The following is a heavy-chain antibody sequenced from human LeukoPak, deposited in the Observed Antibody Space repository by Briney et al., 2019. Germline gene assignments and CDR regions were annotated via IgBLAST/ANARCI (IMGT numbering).Heavy chain of an antibody. Sequence: TGGSLRLSCAASGFRFSSYAISWVRQAPGKGLEWVSVISGSGAKTYYADSVNGRFTISRDNSKNSLDLQINSLRDEDTAIYYCSKYNWNDGYFYYGWDVWGQGTRVTVSS. V-gene: IGHV3-23*01. CDR3: SKYNWNDGYFYYGWDV. D-gene: IGHD1-1*01. CDR1: GFRFSSYA. J-gene: IGHJ6*02. CDR2: ISGSGAKT.